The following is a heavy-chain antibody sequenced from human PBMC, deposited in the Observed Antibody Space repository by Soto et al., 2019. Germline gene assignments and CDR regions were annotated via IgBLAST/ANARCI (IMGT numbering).Heavy chain of an antibody. Sequence: QVHLQESGPGLVKPSQTLSLACSVSGESITSLGYYWTWVRQPPGKGLEWIGFVSYTGSTFYNSALRSRVTISRHTSQNQFFLDMKSVTVADTAMYFCTRGDYWGQGVLVTVSS. CDR3: TRGDY. CDR1: GESITSLGYY. J-gene: IGHJ4*02. V-gene: IGHV4-31*03. CDR2: VSYTGST.